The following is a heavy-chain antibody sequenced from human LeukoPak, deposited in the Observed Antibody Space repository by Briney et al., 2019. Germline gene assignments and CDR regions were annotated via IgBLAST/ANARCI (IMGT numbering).Heavy chain of an antibody. D-gene: IGHD3-3*01. J-gene: IGHJ6*02. CDR2: IWYDGSNK. Sequence: PGGSLRLSCAASGFTFSSYGMHWVRQAPGKGLEWVAVIWYDGSNKYYADSVKGRFTISRDNSKNTLYLQMNSLRAGDTAVYYCARSQYYDFWSGYYTGDPPYGMDVWGQGTTVIVSS. CDR3: ARSQYYDFWSGYYTGDPPYGMDV. V-gene: IGHV3-33*01. CDR1: GFTFSSYG.